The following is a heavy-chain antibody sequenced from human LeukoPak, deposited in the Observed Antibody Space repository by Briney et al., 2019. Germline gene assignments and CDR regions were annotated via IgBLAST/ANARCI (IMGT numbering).Heavy chain of an antibody. CDR2: FDPEKDET. Sequence: ASVKVSCKVSGHTFSELSIHWVRQGPEKGLQWTGGFDPEKDETIYAQKFQGRVTMTEDTSTDTAYMELSSLRSEDTAVYFCAIVPSREWLFPDSWGQGTLVTVAS. CDR3: AIVPSREWLFPDS. CDR1: GHTFSELS. D-gene: IGHD3-3*01. J-gene: IGHJ4*02. V-gene: IGHV1-24*01.